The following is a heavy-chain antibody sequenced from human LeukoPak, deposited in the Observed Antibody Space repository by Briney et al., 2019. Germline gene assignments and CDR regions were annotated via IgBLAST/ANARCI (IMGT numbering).Heavy chain of an antibody. CDR1: GYTFTDYY. CDR3: ATPRYSGSYGDAFDI. J-gene: IGHJ3*02. Sequence: ASVKVSCKVSGYTFTDYYMHWVQQAPGKGLEWMGLVDPEDGETIYAEKFQGRVTITADTSTDTAYMELSSLRSEDTAVCYCATPRYSGSYGDAFDIWGQGTMVTVSS. V-gene: IGHV1-69-2*01. D-gene: IGHD1-26*01. CDR2: VDPEDGET.